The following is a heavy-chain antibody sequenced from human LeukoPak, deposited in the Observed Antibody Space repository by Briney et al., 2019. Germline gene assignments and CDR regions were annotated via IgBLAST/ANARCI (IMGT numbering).Heavy chain of an antibody. D-gene: IGHD3-22*01. J-gene: IGHJ4*02. Sequence: SETLSLTCTVSGGSISYYYWSWIRQPPGKGLEWIGYIYYSGSTNYNPSLKSRVTISVDTSKNQFSLKLSSVTAADTAVYYCARGPGYYDSSGYYEIWGQGTLVTVSS. CDR1: GGSISYYY. CDR2: IYYSGST. V-gene: IGHV4-59*12. CDR3: ARGPGYYDSSGYYEI.